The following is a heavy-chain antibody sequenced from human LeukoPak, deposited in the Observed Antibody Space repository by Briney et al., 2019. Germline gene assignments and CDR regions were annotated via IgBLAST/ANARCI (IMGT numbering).Heavy chain of an antibody. CDR2: INHSGST. CDR1: GGSFSGYY. CDR3: ARDLRFLEWLLPQNYYYGMDV. Sequence: SETLSLTCAVYGGSFSGYYWSWIRQPPGKGLEWIGEINHSGSTNYNPSLKSRVTISVDTSKNQFSLKLSSVTAADTAVYYCARDLRFLEWLLPQNYYYGMDVWGQGTTVTVS. D-gene: IGHD3-3*01. J-gene: IGHJ6*02. V-gene: IGHV4-34*01.